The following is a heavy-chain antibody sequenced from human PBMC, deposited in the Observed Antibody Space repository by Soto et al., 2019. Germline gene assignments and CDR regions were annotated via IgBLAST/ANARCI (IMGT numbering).Heavy chain of an antibody. CDR3: ARDYYSSGNYFLDY. J-gene: IGHJ4*02. CDR2: MHYSGET. CDR1: GASIKSGGDY. V-gene: IGHV4-31*03. Sequence: SETLSLTCTVSGASIKSGGDYWSWIRQHPGKGLERIGHMHYSGETDYNPSLKSRLSISLDTSKNQFSLNLSSVTAEDTAVYYCARDYYSSGNYFLDYWGPGTLVTVSS. D-gene: IGHD3-10*01.